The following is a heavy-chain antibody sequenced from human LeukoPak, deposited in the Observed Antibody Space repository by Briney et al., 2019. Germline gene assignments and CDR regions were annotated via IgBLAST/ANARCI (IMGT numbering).Heavy chain of an antibody. CDR2: IYPGDSDT. V-gene: IGHV5-51*01. CDR1: GYSFISYW. D-gene: IGHD2-2*01. Sequence: GESLKVSCQGSGYSFISYWIGWVRQMPGKGLEWMGIIYPGDSDTRYSPSFQGQVTISADKSISTAYLQWSSLKASDTAMYYCARQVGGCSSTSCPLLGDVWGQGTTVTVSS. J-gene: IGHJ6*02. CDR3: ARQVGGCSSTSCPLLGDV.